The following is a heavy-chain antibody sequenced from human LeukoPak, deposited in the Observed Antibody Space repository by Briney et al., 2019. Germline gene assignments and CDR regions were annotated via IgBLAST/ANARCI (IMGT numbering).Heavy chain of an antibody. V-gene: IGHV3-23*01. J-gene: IGHJ6*03. CDR1: GFTFSSYA. Sequence: SGGSLRLSCAASGFTFSSYAMNWVRQAPGKGLEWVSDISGSGSSTSYADSVKGRFTISRDNSKNTLYLQMNSLSAEDTAVYYCAKNGDRGAYCSGGTCYPYYYHYMDVWGKGTTVTISS. CDR2: ISGSGSST. CDR3: AKNGDRGAYCSGGTCYPYYYHYMDV. D-gene: IGHD2-15*01.